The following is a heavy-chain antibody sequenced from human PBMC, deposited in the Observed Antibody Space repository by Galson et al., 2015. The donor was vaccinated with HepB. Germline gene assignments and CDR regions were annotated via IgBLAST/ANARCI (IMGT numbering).Heavy chain of an antibody. V-gene: IGHV3-11*06. Sequence: SLRLSCAASGFTFIDYYMSWIRQAPGKGPEWVSYMTSTGSFTDYADSVKGRFTISRDNAKNLLFLQMSSLRVDDTAVYYCARVGLGYNYGFRWGAFDIWGHGTMVTVSS. CDR3: ARVGLGYNYGFRWGAFDI. CDR1: GFTFIDYY. J-gene: IGHJ3*02. CDR2: MTSTGSFT. D-gene: IGHD5-18*01.